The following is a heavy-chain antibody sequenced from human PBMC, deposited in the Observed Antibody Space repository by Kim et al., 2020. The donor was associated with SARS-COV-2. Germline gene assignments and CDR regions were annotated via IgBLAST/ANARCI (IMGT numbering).Heavy chain of an antibody. J-gene: IGHJ4*02. CDR3: AREDYGILIGFLDY. CDR2: VSSDGSNT. D-gene: IGHD3-9*01. V-gene: IGHV3-30*09. Sequence: GGSLRLSCAASGFIFSTYGIHWVRQAPGKGLEWVAVVSSDGSNTDFADSVKGRFAIFRDNSNNTLYLQMNSLRPEDTAVYYCAREDYGILIGFLDYWGQGTLVTVSS. CDR1: GFIFSTYG.